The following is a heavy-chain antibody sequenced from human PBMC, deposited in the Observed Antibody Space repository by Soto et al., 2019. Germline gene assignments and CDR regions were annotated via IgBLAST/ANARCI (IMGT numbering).Heavy chain of an antibody. CDR2: IYYSGST. V-gene: IGHV4-59*01. Sequence: SETLSLTCTVSVGSISSYYWSWIRQPPGKGLEWIGYIYYSGSTNYNPSLKSRVTISVDTSRNQFSLKLSSVTAADTAVYYCARAFLGTGNWFDPCGQGTLGTV. D-gene: IGHD1-1*01. J-gene: IGHJ5*02. CDR3: ARAFLGTGNWFDP. CDR1: VGSISSYY.